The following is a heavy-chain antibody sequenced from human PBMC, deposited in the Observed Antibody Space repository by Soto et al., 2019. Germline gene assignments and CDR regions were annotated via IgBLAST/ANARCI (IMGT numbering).Heavy chain of an antibody. D-gene: IGHD6-19*01. CDR1: GYTFTSYG. CDR3: ARTISSGWDYYYYGMDV. Sequence: QVQLVQSGAEVKKPGASVKVSCKASGYTFTSYGISWVRQAPGQGLEWMGWISAYNGNTNYAQKLQGRVTMTTDTSXSXXYMELRSLRSDDTAVYYCARTISSGWDYYYYGMDVWGQGTTVTVSS. CDR2: ISAYNGNT. J-gene: IGHJ6*02. V-gene: IGHV1-18*01.